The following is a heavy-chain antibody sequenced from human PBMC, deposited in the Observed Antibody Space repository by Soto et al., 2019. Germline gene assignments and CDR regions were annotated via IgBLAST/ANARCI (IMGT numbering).Heavy chain of an antibody. V-gene: IGHV1-18*01. D-gene: IGHD2-2*01. J-gene: IGHJ3*02. Sequence: ASVKVSCKASGYTFTSYGISWVRQAPGQGLEWMGWISAYNGNTNYAQKLQGRVTMTTDTSTSTAYMELRSLRSDDTAVYYCARLGYCSSTSCPLVGAFDIWGQGTMVTVSS. CDR3: ARLGYCSSTSCPLVGAFDI. CDR2: ISAYNGNT. CDR1: GYTFTSYG.